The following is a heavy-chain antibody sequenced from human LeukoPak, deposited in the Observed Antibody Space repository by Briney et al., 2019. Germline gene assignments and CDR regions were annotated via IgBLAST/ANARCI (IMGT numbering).Heavy chain of an antibody. D-gene: IGHD2-15*01. CDR3: AKDLKYCSVGSCYSSYAAVRIDY. V-gene: IGHV3-48*01. CDR2: ISRSSSTI. Sequence: QTGGSLRLSCAASGFTFSSYSMNWVRQAPGKGLEWVSYISRSSSTIYYADSVKGRFTISRDNSKNTLYLQMNSLRAEDTAVYYCAKDLKYCSVGSCYSSYAAVRIDYWGQGTLVTVSS. CDR1: GFTFSSYS. J-gene: IGHJ4*02.